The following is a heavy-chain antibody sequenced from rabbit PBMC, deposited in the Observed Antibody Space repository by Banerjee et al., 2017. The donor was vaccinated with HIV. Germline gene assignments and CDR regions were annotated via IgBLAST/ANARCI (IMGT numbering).Heavy chain of an antibody. CDR1: GFSFSSGYD. J-gene: IGHJ4*01. Sequence: QEQLEESGGGLVKPEGSLTLTCKASGFSFSSGYDMCWVRQAPGKGLEWIACIVAGTGSTYYANWAKGRFTISKTSSTTVTLQMTSLTAADTATYFCAREVGTAYWAAFNLWGPGTLVTVS. D-gene: IGHD6-1*01. CDR3: AREVGTAYWAAFNL. V-gene: IGHV1S45*01. CDR2: IVAGTGST.